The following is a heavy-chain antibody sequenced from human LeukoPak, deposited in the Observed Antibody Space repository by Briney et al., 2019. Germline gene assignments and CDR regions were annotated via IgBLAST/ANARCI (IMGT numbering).Heavy chain of an antibody. CDR3: ARHPPYGSRNWGSYYFDY. V-gene: IGHV4-38-2*01. D-gene: IGHD3-10*01. J-gene: IGHJ4*02. CDR1: GNSISSDYY. Sequence: SETLSLTCAVTGNSISSDYYWGWIRQPPGKGLQWIGSIYHTGSTYYTPSLKSRVTISVDTSKNRFSLKLSSVTAADTAVYYCARHPPYGSRNWGSYYFDYWGQGTLVTVSS. CDR2: IYHTGST.